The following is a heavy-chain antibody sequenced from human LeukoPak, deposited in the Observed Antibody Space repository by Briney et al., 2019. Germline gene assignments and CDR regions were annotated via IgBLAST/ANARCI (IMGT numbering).Heavy chain of an antibody. J-gene: IGHJ4*02. CDR1: GYTFTGYY. Sequence: ASVKVSCKASGYTFTGYYMHWVRQAPGQGLEWMGWINPNSGGTNYAQKFQGRVTMTRDTSISTAYMELRSLTSDDTAVYYCAAEDTVTRSYDFWGQGALVTVSS. V-gene: IGHV1-2*02. D-gene: IGHD4-17*01. CDR2: INPNSGGT. CDR3: AAEDTVTRSYDF.